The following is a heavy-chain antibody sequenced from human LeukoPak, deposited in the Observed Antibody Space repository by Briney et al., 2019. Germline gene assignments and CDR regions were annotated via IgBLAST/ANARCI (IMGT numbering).Heavy chain of an antibody. D-gene: IGHD1-26*01. CDR2: ISGSGRST. J-gene: IGHJ4*02. CDR1: GLIFSSYA. V-gene: IGHV3-23*01. CDR3: AKLGWELLSLFDS. Sequence: GGSLRLSCAASGLIFSSYAMGWVRQAAGEGLEWVSVISGSGRSTYYADSVKGRFTVSRDNSKNTLYLQMNSLRAEDTAVYYCAKLGWELLSLFDSWGQGTLVTVSS.